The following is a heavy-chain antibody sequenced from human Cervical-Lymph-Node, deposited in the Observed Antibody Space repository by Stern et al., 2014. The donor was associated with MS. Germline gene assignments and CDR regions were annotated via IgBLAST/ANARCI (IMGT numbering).Heavy chain of an antibody. J-gene: IGHJ4*02. Sequence: QVQLVQSGAEVKKPGASVKVSCEASGYTFTAYYIHWGRQAPGQGLEWLGWISPNSGCTNYAQKFQGRVTMTSDTSFSTAYMELSYLRSDDTAVYYCARDGHYSSTWYNDYWGQGTLVTVSS. D-gene: IGHD6-13*01. CDR1: GYTFTAYY. CDR3: ARDGHYSSTWYNDY. V-gene: IGHV1-2*02. CDR2: ISPNSGCT.